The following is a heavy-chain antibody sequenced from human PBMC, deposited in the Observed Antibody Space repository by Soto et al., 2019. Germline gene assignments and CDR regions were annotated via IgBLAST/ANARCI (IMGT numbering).Heavy chain of an antibody. D-gene: IGHD3-10*01. CDR1: GFTFTSSA. Sequence: GASVKVSCKASGFTFTSSAMQWLRQARGQRLEWIGWIVVGSGNTNYAQKFQERVTITRDMSTSTAYMELRSLRSDDTAVYYCARVITWRPYYYGSGTYDAFDIWGQGTMVTVSS. J-gene: IGHJ3*02. CDR2: IVVGSGNT. CDR3: ARVITWRPYYYGSGTYDAFDI. V-gene: IGHV1-58*02.